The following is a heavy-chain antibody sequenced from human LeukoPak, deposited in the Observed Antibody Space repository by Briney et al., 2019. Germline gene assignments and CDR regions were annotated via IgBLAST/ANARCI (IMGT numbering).Heavy chain of an antibody. V-gene: IGHV4-39*01. D-gene: IGHD3-10*01. CDR1: SGSISSSTYH. Sequence: SETLSLTCTLSSGSISSSTYHWGWVRQPPGKGLEWIGSIFYSGTTYYNPSLKSRVTISVDTSKNQFSLKLSSVTAADTAVYYCASYLSASGLFDYWGQGTLVTVSS. J-gene: IGHJ4*02. CDR3: ASYLSASGLFDY. CDR2: IFYSGTT.